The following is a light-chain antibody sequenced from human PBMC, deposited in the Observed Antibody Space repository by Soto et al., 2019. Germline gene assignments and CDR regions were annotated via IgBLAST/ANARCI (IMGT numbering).Light chain of an antibody. J-gene: IGKJ4*01. CDR3: QQYNSYPLT. V-gene: IGKV1-5*03. CDR2: KAS. CDR1: QSISSW. Sequence: DIQMTQSPSTLSASVGDRVTITCRASQSISSWLAWYQQKPGKAPNLLIYKASSLDSGVPSRFSGSGSGTECTLTISSLQPDDFATYYCQQYNSYPLTFGGGTKVEIK.